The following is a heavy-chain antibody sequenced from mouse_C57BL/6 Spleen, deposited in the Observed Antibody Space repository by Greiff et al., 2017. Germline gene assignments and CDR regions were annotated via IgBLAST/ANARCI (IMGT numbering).Heavy chain of an antibody. D-gene: IGHD2-3*01. CDR3: ARKGWFPYFDY. CDR1: GYTFPSYW. J-gene: IGHJ2*01. Sequence: QVQLKQPGAELVRPGSSVKLSCKASGYTFPSYWMDWVKQRPGQGLEWIGNIYPSDSETHYNQKFKDKATLTVDKSSSTAYMQLSSLTSEDSAVYYCARKGWFPYFDYWGQGTTRTVSS. V-gene: IGHV1-61*01. CDR2: IYPSDSET.